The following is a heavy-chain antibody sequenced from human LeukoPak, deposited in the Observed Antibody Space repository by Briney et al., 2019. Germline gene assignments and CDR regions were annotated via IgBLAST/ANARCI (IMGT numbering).Heavy chain of an antibody. V-gene: IGHV1-69*13. CDR3: ARALGYSSVDHAFDI. CDR2: IIPIFGTA. J-gene: IGHJ3*02. D-gene: IGHD6-19*01. CDR1: GGTFSSYA. Sequence: VASVKVSCKASGGTFSSYAISWVRQAPGQGLEWMGGIIPIFGTANYAQKFQGRVTITADESTSTAYMELSSLRSEDTAVYYCARALGYSSVDHAFDIWGQGTMVTVSS.